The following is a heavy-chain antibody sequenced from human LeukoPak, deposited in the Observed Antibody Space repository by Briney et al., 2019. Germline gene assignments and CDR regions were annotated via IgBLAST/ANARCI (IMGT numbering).Heavy chain of an antibody. D-gene: IGHD2-15*01. CDR1: GFTFSSYA. CDR3: APVDGYCSGGSCSY. CDR2: ISGSGGST. J-gene: IGHJ4*02. Sequence: GGSLRLSCAASGFTFSSYAMSWVRQAPGKGLEWVSAISGSGGSTYCADSVKGRFTISRDNSKNTLYLQMNSLRAEDTAVYYCAPVDGYCSGGSCSYWGQGTLVTVSS. V-gene: IGHV3-23*01.